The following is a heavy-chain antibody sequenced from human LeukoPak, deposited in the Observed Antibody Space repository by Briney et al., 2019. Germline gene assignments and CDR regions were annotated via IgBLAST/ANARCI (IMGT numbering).Heavy chain of an antibody. Sequence: GGSLRLSCAASGFTFSSYAMHWVRQAPGKGLEWVALTSYDGSNKYYADSVKGRFTISRDNSKNTLYLQMNSLRAEDTAVYYCAKDRRYGDYALDEGYWGQGTLVTVSS. V-gene: IGHV3-30-3*01. CDR1: GFTFSSYA. D-gene: IGHD4-17*01. CDR2: TSYDGSNK. CDR3: AKDRRYGDYALDEGY. J-gene: IGHJ4*02.